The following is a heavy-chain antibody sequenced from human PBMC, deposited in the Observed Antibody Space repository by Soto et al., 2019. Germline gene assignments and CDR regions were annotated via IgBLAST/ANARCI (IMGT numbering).Heavy chain of an antibody. CDR1: GGSIGGYY. Sequence: PSETLSLTCTVSGGSIGGYYWSWIRQPPGKGLEWIGYIYYSGSTNYNPSLKSRVTISVDTSKNQFSLKLSSVTAADTAVYYCAAFGIVSPGFDYWGQGTLVTVSS. V-gene: IGHV4-59*01. CDR3: AAFGIVSPGFDY. D-gene: IGHD3-22*01. CDR2: IYYSGST. J-gene: IGHJ4*02.